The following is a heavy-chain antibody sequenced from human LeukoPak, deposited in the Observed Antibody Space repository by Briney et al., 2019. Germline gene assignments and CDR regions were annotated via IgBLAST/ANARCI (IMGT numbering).Heavy chain of an antibody. Sequence: SETLSLTCTVSGGSISSYYWSWIRQPPGKGLEWIGYIYYSGSTNYNPSLKSRVTISVDTSKNQFSLKLSSVTAADTAVYYCARHDGFSGYTVGYFDYWGQGTLVTVSS. V-gene: IGHV4-59*08. CDR1: GGSISSYY. D-gene: IGHD3-22*01. CDR3: ARHDGFSGYTVGYFDY. J-gene: IGHJ4*02. CDR2: IYYSGST.